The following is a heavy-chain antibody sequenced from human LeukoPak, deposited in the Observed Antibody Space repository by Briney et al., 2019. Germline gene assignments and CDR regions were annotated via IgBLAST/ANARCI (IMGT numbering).Heavy chain of an antibody. CDR2: MNPTSGDT. V-gene: IGHV1-8*01. J-gene: IGHJ6*03. CDR3: ARVVMKAFYYYYMDV. D-gene: IGHD2-21*01. CDR1: GYTFSDYD. Sequence: GASVKVSCKASGYTFSDYDVNWVRQAPGQGLGRMGWMNPTSGDTGYAQKFQGRVTMTRSMSRNTAYMELSRLRSEDTAVYFCARVVMKAFYYYYMDVWGKGTTIIISS.